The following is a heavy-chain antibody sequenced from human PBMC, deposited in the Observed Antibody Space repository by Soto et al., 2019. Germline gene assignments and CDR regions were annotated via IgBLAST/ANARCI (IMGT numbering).Heavy chain of an antibody. J-gene: IGHJ3*02. CDR2: LYTSGTT. Sequence: GGSLRLSCAASGLTVSDKYMNWVRQAPGKGLEWVSVLYTSGTTYYADSVKGRFTISRDNFKNTLYLQMNSLRAEDTAMYYCARDGFGRYDGSGSEAFDIWGQGTMVTVSS. D-gene: IGHD3-10*01. CDR1: GLTVSDKY. CDR3: ARDGFGRYDGSGSEAFDI. V-gene: IGHV3-53*01.